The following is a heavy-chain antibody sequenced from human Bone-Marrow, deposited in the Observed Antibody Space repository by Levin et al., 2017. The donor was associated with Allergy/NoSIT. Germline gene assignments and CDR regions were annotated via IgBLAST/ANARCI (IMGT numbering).Heavy chain of an antibody. Sequence: GGSLRLSCATSGFVFTTYNMNWVRQAPGKGPECISYISTSSWTIYYADSVKGRFTISRDNANSSLYLQMNSLRVEATAIYYCAREQPKGDDFVGPFDIWGQGTMVTVSS. CDR3: AREQPKGDDFVGPFDI. CDR1: GFVFTTYN. J-gene: IGHJ3*02. V-gene: IGHV3-48*01. D-gene: IGHD3-3*01. CDR2: ISTSSWTI.